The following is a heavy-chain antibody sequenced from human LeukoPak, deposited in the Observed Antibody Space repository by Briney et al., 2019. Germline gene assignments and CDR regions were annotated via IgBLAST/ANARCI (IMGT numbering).Heavy chain of an antibody. CDR2: VSSGGTIT. D-gene: IGHD6-19*01. CDR3: ARISSGRYYFDY. V-gene: IGHV3-11*01. CDR1: GFTFSDYY. J-gene: IGHJ4*02. Sequence: PGGSLRLSCEASGFTFSDYYMSWIRQAPGKGLEWLSYVSSGGTITYYADSMKGRITISRDNAKNSVYLRMNSLTAEDTAVYYCARISSGRYYFDYWGQGILVTVSS.